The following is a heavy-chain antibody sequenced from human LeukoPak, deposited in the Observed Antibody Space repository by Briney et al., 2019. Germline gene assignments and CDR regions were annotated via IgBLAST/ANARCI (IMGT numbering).Heavy chain of an antibody. CDR2: ISYDGSNK. D-gene: IGHD3-16*01. Sequence: PGGSLRLSCAASGFTFSSYAMHWVRQAPGKGLEGVAVISYDGSNKYYADSVKGRFTISRDNSKNTLYLQMNSLRAEETAVYYCARSGDYLGAEYFQHWGQGTLVTVSS. CDR1: GFTFSSYA. V-gene: IGHV3-30-3*01. J-gene: IGHJ1*01. CDR3: ARSGDYLGAEYFQH.